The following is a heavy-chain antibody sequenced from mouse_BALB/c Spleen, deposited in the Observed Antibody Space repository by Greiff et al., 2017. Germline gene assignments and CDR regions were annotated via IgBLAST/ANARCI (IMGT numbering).Heavy chain of an antibody. CDR1: GFTFSSFG. J-gene: IGHJ4*01. D-gene: IGHD2-10*02. CDR3: ARGYGNQYYYAMDY. CDR2: ISSGSSTI. V-gene: IGHV5-17*02. Sequence: EVKLVESGGGLVQPGGSRKLSCAASGFTFSSFGMHWVRQAPEKGLEWVAYISSGSSTIYYADTVKGRFTISRDNPKNTLFLQMTSLRSEDTAMYYCARGYGNQYYYAMDYWGQGTSVTVSS.